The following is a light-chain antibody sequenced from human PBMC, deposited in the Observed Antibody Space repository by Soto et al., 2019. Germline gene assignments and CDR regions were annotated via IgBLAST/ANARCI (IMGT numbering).Light chain of an antibody. V-gene: IGKV3-11*01. CDR3: QQRSNWRYT. J-gene: IGKJ2*01. CDR2: DAS. Sequence: EIVLTQSPATLSLSPGERATLSCRASQSVSRYLAWYQHKPGQAPRLLIYDASNRASGIPARFSGSGSGTDFTLTITSLEPEDFAVDYCQQRSNWRYTFGQGTKVEIK. CDR1: QSVSRY.